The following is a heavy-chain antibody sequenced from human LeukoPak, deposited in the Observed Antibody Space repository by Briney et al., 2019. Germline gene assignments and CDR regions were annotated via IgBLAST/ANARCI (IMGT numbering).Heavy chain of an antibody. J-gene: IGHJ4*02. CDR1: GFTFSRYA. Sequence: GGSLRLSCAASGFTFSRYAMTWARQAPGKGLEWVAVLSYDGSNRYYADSVKGRFTISRDNSKNTLYLQMNSLRAEDTAVYYCAKDASTVTLHADYWGQGTLVTVSS. D-gene: IGHD4-17*01. CDR3: AKDASTVTLHADY. CDR2: LSYDGSNR. V-gene: IGHV3-30*18.